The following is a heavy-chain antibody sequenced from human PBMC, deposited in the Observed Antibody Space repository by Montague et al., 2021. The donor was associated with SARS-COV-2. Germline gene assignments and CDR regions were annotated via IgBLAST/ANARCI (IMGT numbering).Heavy chain of an antibody. V-gene: IGHV4-30-2*01. CDR1: GGSISSGGFS. J-gene: IGHJ5*02. CDR3: ARLKVAPYGGWNWFDP. Sequence: TLSLTCSLSGGSISSGGFSWSWIRPPPGQGLEWIGHIFHTGTPHYSPSLKSRVTISIDRSKNQFSLNLDSVTAADTAVYYCARLKVAPYGGWNWFDPWGQGILVTVSS. D-gene: IGHD4-17*01. CDR2: IFHTGTP.